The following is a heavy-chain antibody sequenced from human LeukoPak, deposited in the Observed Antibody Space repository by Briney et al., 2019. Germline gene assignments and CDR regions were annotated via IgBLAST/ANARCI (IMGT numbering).Heavy chain of an antibody. J-gene: IGHJ4*02. CDR1: GFTFSSYE. D-gene: IGHD6-19*01. CDR2: ISSSGSTI. Sequence: PGGSLRLSCAASGFTFSSYERNWVRQAPGKGLEWVSYISSSGSTIYYADSVKGRFTISRDNAKNSLYLQMNSLRAEDTAVYYCARLRTIGYSSGWYEIFDYWGQGTLVTVSS. CDR3: ARLRTIGYSSGWYEIFDY. V-gene: IGHV3-48*03.